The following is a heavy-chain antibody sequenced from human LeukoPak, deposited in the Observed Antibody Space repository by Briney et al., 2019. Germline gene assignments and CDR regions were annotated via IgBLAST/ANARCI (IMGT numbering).Heavy chain of an antibody. V-gene: IGHV3-23*01. D-gene: IGHD6-19*01. CDR1: GFTFSSYA. CDR2: ISGSGGST. Sequence: GGSLRLSCAASGFTFSSYAMSWVRQAPGKGLEWVSAISGSGGSTYYADSVKGRFTISRDNSKNSLYLQMNSLRAEDTAVYYCARGGVYSSGWYVDYWGQGTLVTVSS. J-gene: IGHJ4*02. CDR3: ARGGVYSSGWYVDY.